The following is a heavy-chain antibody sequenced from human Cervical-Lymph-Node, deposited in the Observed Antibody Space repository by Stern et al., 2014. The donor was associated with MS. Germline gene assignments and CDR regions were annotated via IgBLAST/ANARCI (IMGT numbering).Heavy chain of an antibody. CDR1: GGTFSKIP. CDR3: ALSSETSDRWYSLGYDL. Sequence: MKLVESGAEVTKPGSSVKGSCKASGGTFSKIPGSWVRQAPGQGLEWMGGIFPVFGTPTYAQEFRGRVTITADVPTSTVYMELSSLRSDDTAVYYCALSSETSDRWYSLGYDLWGQGTLVTVSS. V-gene: IGHV1-69*01. CDR2: IFPVFGTP. J-gene: IGHJ5*02. D-gene: IGHD6-13*01.